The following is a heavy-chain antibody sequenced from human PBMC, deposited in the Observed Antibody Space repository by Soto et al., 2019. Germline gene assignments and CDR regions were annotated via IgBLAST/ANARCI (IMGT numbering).Heavy chain of an antibody. CDR2: ISYDGSNK. J-gene: IGHJ4*02. V-gene: IGHV3-30*18. CDR1: GFTFSSYG. D-gene: IGHD5-18*01. CDR3: AKCRGYSYGPHDY. Sequence: LRLSCAASGFTFSSYGMHWVRQSPGKGLEWVAVISYDGSNKYYADSVKGRFTISRDNSKNTLYLQMNSLRAEDTAVYYCAKCRGYSYGPHDYWGQGTLVTVSS.